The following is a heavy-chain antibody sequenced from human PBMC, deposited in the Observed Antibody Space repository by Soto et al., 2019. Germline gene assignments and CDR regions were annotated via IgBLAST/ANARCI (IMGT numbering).Heavy chain of an antibody. V-gene: IGHV3-30*18. D-gene: IGHD2-15*01. CDR3: AKDNPSYCSGGSCYISYYLDY. Sequence: QVQLVESGGGVVQPGRSLRLSCAASGFTFSSYGMHWVRQAPGKGLEWVAVISYDGSNKYYADSVKGRFTISRDNSKNTLYQQMNSLRAEDTAVYYCAKDNPSYCSGGSCYISYYLDYWGQGTLVTVSS. J-gene: IGHJ4*02. CDR2: ISYDGSNK. CDR1: GFTFSSYG.